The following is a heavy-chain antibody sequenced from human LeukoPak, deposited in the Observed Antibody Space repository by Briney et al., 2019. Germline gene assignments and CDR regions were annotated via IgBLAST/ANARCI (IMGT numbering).Heavy chain of an antibody. Sequence: NASETLSLTCAVYGGSFSGYYWSWIRQPPGKGLEWMGEINHSGSTNYNPSLKSRVTISVDTSKNHFSLKLSSVTAADTAVYYCARSWELRARRAFDYWGQGTLVTVSS. CDR3: ARSWELRARRAFDY. CDR2: INHSGST. V-gene: IGHV4-34*01. J-gene: IGHJ4*02. D-gene: IGHD1-26*01. CDR1: GGSFSGYY.